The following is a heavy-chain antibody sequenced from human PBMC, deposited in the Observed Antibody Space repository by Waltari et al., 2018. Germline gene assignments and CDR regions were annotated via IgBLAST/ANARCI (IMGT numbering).Heavy chain of an antibody. CDR3: AKEGLDSSWDAKHY. D-gene: IGHD6-13*01. CDR2: ISASGGST. J-gene: IGHJ4*02. CDR1: GFTFSSYA. Sequence: EVQVLESGGDLVQPGGTLRLSCEASGFTFSSYAMSWVRRAPGKGLEWVSAISASGGSTYYADAVRGRFTISRDNSKNTLYLQMNSLRSEDTAVYYCAKEGLDSSWDAKHYWGQGTLVTVSS. V-gene: IGHV3-23*01.